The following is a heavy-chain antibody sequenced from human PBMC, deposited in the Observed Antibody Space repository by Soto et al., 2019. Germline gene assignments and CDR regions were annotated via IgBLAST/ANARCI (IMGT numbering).Heavy chain of an antibody. J-gene: IGHJ4*02. CDR3: ARGDGSSGSYRGYR. CDR2: IYYSGST. D-gene: IGHD3-10*01. CDR1: GGSISSGGYY. Sequence: QVQLQESGPGQVKPSQTLSLTCTVSGGSISSGGYYWSWIRQHPGKGLEWIGYIYYSGSTYYNPSLQSRVTISVDTSKNQFSLKLSSVTAADTAVYYCARGDGSSGSYRGYRWGQGTLVTVSS. V-gene: IGHV4-31*03.